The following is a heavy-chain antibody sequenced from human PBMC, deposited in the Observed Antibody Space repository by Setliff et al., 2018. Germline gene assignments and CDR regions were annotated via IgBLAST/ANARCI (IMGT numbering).Heavy chain of an antibody. CDR2: FDPEDGET. CDR1: GYTLTELS. Sequence: ASVKVSCKVSGYTLTELSRHWVRQAPGKGLEWMGGFDPEDGETIYSQKFQGRVTMTEDTSTDTAYMELSSLRSEDTAVYYCATTHYDSSGYYYLERSAFDIWGQGTMVTVSS. J-gene: IGHJ3*02. D-gene: IGHD3-22*01. V-gene: IGHV1-24*01. CDR3: ATTHYDSSGYYYLERSAFDI.